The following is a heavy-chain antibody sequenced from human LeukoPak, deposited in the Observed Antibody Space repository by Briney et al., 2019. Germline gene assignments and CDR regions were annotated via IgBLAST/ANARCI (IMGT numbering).Heavy chain of an antibody. V-gene: IGHV3-7*01. CDR1: GFRFGSDW. CDR2: INLDGSEK. Sequence: GGSLRLSCAASGFRFGSDWMSWVRQAPGKGLEWVANINLDGSEKYYVDSVKGRFTISRDNGKNSLYLQLNSLRAEDTAVYYCARYYDPPVGDAFDIWGQGTMVTVSS. CDR3: ARYYDPPVGDAFDI. J-gene: IGHJ3*02. D-gene: IGHD3-16*01.